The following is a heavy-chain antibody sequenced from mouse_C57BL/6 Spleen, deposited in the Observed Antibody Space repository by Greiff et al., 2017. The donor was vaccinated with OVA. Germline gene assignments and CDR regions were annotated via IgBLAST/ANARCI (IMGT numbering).Heavy chain of an antibody. CDR3: AGDEEGEYGKYGAMDY. D-gene: IGHD2-1*01. CDR1: GYTFTEYT. V-gene: IGHV1-62-2*01. J-gene: IGHJ4*01. Sequence: QVQLQQSGAELVKPGASVKLSCKASGYTFTEYTIHWVKQRSGQGLEWIGWFYPGSGSIKYNEKFKDKATLTADKSSSTVYMGLSRLTSEDSAVYFCAGDEEGEYGKYGAMDYWGQGTTVTVSS. CDR2: FYPGSGSI.